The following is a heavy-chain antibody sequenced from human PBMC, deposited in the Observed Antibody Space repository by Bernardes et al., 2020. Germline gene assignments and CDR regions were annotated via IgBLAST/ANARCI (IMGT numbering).Heavy chain of an antibody. J-gene: IGHJ6*02. CDR2: INRDGSTT. Sequence: GGSLRLSCAASGFTFSSYWMHWVRQVPGKGLLWVSRINRDGSTTSYADSVKGRFTISRDNAKNTLYLQMNSLRAEDSAVYFCACSGRINYYYGMDVWGQGTTVTVSS. CDR1: GFTFSSYW. CDR3: ACSGRINYYYGMDV. D-gene: IGHD1-26*01. V-gene: IGHV3-74*01.